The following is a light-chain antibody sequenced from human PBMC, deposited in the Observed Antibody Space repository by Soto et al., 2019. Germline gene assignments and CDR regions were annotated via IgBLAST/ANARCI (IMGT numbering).Light chain of an antibody. CDR2: AAS. CDR1: QSVSSN. Sequence: EIMMTQSPATLSVSPGERVTLSCRASQSVSSNVAWYQQKPGQAPRLLIYAASTRATGIPARFSGSGSGTEFTITISSLQSEDFAVYYCQQYNKWPPLTFGGGTKVEIK. V-gene: IGKV3D-15*01. J-gene: IGKJ4*01. CDR3: QQYNKWPPLT.